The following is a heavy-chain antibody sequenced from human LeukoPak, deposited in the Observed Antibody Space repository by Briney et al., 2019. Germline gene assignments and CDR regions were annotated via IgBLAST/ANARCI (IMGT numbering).Heavy chain of an antibody. CDR2: ISYDGIKT. D-gene: IGHD5-18*01. CDR3: AELSGYTYGYITY. J-gene: IGHJ4*02. V-gene: IGHV3-30*18. CDR1: GFTFSSFG. Sequence: GGSLRLSCAASGFTFSSFGMHWVRQAPGKGLEWVAVISYDGIKTYYADSVKGRFTISRDNSKNTLYLQMNSLRTEDTAVYYCAELSGYTYGYITYWGQGTLVIVSS.